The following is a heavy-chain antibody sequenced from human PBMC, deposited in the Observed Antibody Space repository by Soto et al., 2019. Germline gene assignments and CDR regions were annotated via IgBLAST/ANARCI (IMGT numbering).Heavy chain of an antibody. D-gene: IGHD3-22*01. J-gene: IGHJ4*02. CDR1: GGTFSSYA. V-gene: IGHV1-69*13. Sequence: VKVSCKASGGTFSSYAISWVRQAPGQGLEWMGGIIPIFGTANYAQKFQGRVTITADESTSTAYMELSSLRSEDTAVYYCARGTPVAYYYDSSGYLSLDYWGQGTLVTVSS. CDR3: ARGTPVAYYYDSSGYLSLDY. CDR2: IIPIFGTA.